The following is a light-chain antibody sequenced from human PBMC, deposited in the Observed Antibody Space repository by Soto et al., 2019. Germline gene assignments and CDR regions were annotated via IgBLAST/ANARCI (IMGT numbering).Light chain of an antibody. CDR2: WAS. CDR1: QSVSSD. CDR3: QQYYSSKWT. Sequence: EIVMTQSPAILSVSPGERATLSCRASQSVSSDLAWYQQKPGQAPKLLIYWASTRESGVPDRFRGSGSGTDFTLTITSLQAEDVAVYYCQQYYSSKWTFGQGTKVEIK. J-gene: IGKJ1*01. V-gene: IGKV3-15*01.